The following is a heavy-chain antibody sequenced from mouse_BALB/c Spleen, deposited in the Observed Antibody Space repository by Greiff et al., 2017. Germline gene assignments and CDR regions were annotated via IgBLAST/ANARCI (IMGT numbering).Heavy chain of an antibody. D-gene: IGHD1-2*01. CDR2: ISDGGSYT. V-gene: IGHV5-4*02. J-gene: IGHJ3*01. Sequence: EVKLMESGGGLVKPGGSLKLSCAASGFTFSDYYMYWVRQTPEKRLEWVATISDGGSYTYYPDSVKGRFTISRDNAKNNLYLQMSSLKSEDTAMYYCARGGITTARTAFAYWGQGTLVTVSA. CDR3: ARGGITTARTAFAY. CDR1: GFTFSDYY.